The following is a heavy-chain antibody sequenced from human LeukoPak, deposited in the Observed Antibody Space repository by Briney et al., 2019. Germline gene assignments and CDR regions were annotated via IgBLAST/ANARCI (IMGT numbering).Heavy chain of an antibody. V-gene: IGHV3-30*01. CDR3: TRGRGSYSLDY. D-gene: IGHD1-26*01. CDR1: GFTLSSYA. J-gene: IGHJ4*02. CDR2: ISYDGGNE. Sequence: GGSLRLSCAASGFTLSSYAMHWVRQAPGKGLEWGAIISYDGGNEHYADSVKGRFTISRDNSKNTLYLQMNSLRAEDTAIYYCTRGRGSYSLDYWGRGTLVTASS.